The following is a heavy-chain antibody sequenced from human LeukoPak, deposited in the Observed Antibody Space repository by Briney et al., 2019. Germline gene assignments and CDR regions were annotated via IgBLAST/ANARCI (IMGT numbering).Heavy chain of an antibody. CDR2: IYHSGST. CDR1: GFTFSSYAM. Sequence: PGGSLRLSCAASGFTFSSYAMSWVRQAPGKGLEWIGEIYHSGSTNYNPSLKSRVTISVDKSKNQFSLKLSSVTAADTAVYYCARDRRYSDSSGYIRGFDYWGQGTLVTVSS. CDR3: ARDRRYSDSSGYIRGFDY. J-gene: IGHJ4*02. V-gene: IGHV4-4*02. D-gene: IGHD3-22*01.